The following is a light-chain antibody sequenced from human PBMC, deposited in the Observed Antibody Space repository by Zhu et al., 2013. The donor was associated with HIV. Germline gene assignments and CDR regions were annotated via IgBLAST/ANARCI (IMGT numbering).Light chain of an antibody. J-gene: IGKJ2*01. Sequence: DIQMTQSPSSLSASVGDRVTITCQASQDISNYLNWYQKKPGKAPKSLIYDASNLETGVPSRFSGSGSGTDFTLTISSLQTEDVATYYCQQYQQSDNVPMYTFGLGDQGGDQT. CDR2: DAS. V-gene: IGKV1-33*01. CDR1: QDISNY. CDR3: QQYQQSDNVPMYT.